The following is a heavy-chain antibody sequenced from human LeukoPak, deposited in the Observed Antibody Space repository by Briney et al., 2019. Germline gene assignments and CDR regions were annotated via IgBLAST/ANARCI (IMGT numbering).Heavy chain of an antibody. Sequence: PGGSLRLSCAASGFTFSNYGMHWVRQAPGKGLEWVAFIRYDGSNKYYADSVKGRFTISRDNSKNTLYLQMNSLRTEDTAMYYCAKDRLLFGEPSSYLDYWGQGTLVTVSS. D-gene: IGHD3-10*02. J-gene: IGHJ4*02. V-gene: IGHV3-30*02. CDR2: IRYDGSNK. CDR3: AKDRLLFGEPSSYLDY. CDR1: GFTFSNYG.